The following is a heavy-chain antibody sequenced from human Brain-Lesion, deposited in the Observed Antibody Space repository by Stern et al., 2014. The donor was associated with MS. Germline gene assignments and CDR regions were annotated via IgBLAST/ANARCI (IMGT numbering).Heavy chain of an antibody. J-gene: IGHJ4*02. CDR2: FDPEDGGT. D-gene: IGHD1-26*01. CDR3: ATLSPGAGGNYYRHFDY. V-gene: IGHV1-24*01. CDR1: GYTLTGLS. Sequence: VQLVQSGAEVKKPGASVKVSCKVSGYTLTGLSMHWVRQAPRKGLERVGGFDPEDGGTIYAQTFQGRVTMTEETSTYTAYMETRSLRSEDTAVVYCATLSPGAGGNYYRHFDYWGQGTLVTVSS.